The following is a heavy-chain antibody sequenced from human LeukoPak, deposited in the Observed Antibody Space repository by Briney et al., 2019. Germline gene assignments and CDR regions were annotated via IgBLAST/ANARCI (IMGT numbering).Heavy chain of an antibody. V-gene: IGHV3-49*04. CDR2: IRSKAYGETA. Sequence: GGSLRLSCVVSGFTFNNHAMSWVRQAPGKGLEWVGFIRSKAYGETADYAASVKGRFTISRDDSKAIAYLQMNSLKTEDTAVYHCTRDRGAYNLYDYWGQGTLVTVSS. CDR1: GFTFNNHA. J-gene: IGHJ4*02. D-gene: IGHD1-1*01. CDR3: TRDRGAYNLYDY.